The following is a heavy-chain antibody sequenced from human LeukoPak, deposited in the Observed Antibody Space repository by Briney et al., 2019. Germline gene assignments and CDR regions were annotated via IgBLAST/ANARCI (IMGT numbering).Heavy chain of an antibody. Sequence: GGSLRLACAVSGFTFSSYSMNWVRQAPGKGLEWVSFISSSSSYIYYADSVKGRFTISRDNAKNSLYLQMNSLRAEDTAVYYCASQTPRRLPIAVADYFGYWGQGTLVTVSS. J-gene: IGHJ4*02. V-gene: IGHV3-21*01. CDR1: GFTFSSYS. D-gene: IGHD6-19*01. CDR2: ISSSSSYI. CDR3: ASQTPRRLPIAVADYFGY.